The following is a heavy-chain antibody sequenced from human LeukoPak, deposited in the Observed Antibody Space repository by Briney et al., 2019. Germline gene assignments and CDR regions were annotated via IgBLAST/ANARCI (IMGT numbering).Heavy chain of an antibody. CDR3: ASYPRNIPTPPFDY. J-gene: IGHJ4*02. Sequence: GASVKVSCKASGYTFTAQYMHWVRQAPGQGLEWMGWINPNNGDTKYAQSFLGRVTMTRDKSTTTAYMELRSLRSDDTAVYFCASYPRNIPTPPFDYWGQGTLVTVSS. V-gene: IGHV1-2*02. CDR2: INPNNGDT. CDR1: GYTFTAQY. D-gene: IGHD2-21*01.